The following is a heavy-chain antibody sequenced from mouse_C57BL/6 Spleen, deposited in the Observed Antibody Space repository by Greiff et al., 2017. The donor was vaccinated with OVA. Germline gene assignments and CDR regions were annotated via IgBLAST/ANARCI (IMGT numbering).Heavy chain of an antibody. V-gene: IGHV3-6*01. Sequence: DVQLQESGPGLVKPSQSLSLTCSVTGYSITSGYYWNWIRQFPGNKLEWMGYISYDGSNNYNPSLKNRISITRDTSKNQFFLKLNSVTTEDTATYYCARMGDYDDAYWGQGTLVTVSA. D-gene: IGHD2-4*01. CDR3: ARMGDYDDAY. CDR2: ISYDGSN. CDR1: GYSITSGYY. J-gene: IGHJ3*01.